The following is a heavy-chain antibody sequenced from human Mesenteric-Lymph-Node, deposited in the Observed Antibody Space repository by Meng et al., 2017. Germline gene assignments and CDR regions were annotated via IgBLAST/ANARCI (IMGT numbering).Heavy chain of an antibody. V-gene: IGHV1-46*01. CDR1: GYTFTSYY. CDR2: INPSGGST. Sequence: ASVKVSCKASGYTFTSYYMHWVRQAPGQGLEWMGIINPSGGSTSYAQKFQGRVTMTRDTSTSTVYMELSSLRSEDTAVYYCARACSGGSCYPDPYNWFDPWGQGTLVTVSS. J-gene: IGHJ5*02. D-gene: IGHD2-15*01. CDR3: ARACSGGSCYPDPYNWFDP.